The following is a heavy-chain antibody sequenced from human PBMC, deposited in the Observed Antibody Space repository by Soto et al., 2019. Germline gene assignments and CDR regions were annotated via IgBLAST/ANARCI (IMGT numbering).Heavy chain of an antibody. CDR1: GFTFSSYA. CDR3: ARVPSGSEGYLDY. D-gene: IGHD1-26*01. Sequence: GGSLRLSCAASGFTFSSYAMHWVRQAPGKGLEWVAVISYDGSNKYYADSVKGRFTISRDNSKNTLYLQMNSLRAEDTAVYYCARVPSGSEGYLDYWGQGTLVTVSS. J-gene: IGHJ4*02. CDR2: ISYDGSNK. V-gene: IGHV3-30-3*01.